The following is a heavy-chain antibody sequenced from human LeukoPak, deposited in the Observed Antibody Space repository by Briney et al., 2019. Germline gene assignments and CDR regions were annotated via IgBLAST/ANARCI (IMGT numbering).Heavy chain of an antibody. CDR3: ARPTIFEYYFDY. CDR2: MYHSGST. D-gene: IGHD3-9*01. V-gene: IGHV4-39*07. Sequence: SETLSLTCTVSGGSISSSSSDYLGWIRQPPGKGLEWIGIMYHSGSTYYNPSLKSRVTISVDTSKKQFSLKVNSVTAADTAVYYCARPTIFEYYFDYWGQGTLVTVSS. J-gene: IGHJ4*02. CDR1: GGSISSSSSDY.